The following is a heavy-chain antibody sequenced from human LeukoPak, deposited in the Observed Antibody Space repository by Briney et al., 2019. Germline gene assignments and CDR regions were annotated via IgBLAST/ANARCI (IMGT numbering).Heavy chain of an antibody. D-gene: IGHD2-8*01. V-gene: IGHV4-39*01. J-gene: IGHJ5*02. Sequence: PSETLSLTCTVSSGSIGSSSNYWGGIRQAPGKGLEWIANVYYSGNTFYNPSLKSRVTISVDTSKNQFSLKLRSVTAADTANYYCARASFNVVFGNWFDPWGQGTLVTVSS. CDR1: SGSIGSSSNY. CDR2: VYYSGNT. CDR3: ARASFNVVFGNWFDP.